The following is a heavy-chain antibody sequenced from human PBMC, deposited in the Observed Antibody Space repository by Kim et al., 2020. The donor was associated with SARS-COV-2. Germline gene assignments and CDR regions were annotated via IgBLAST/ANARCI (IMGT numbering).Heavy chain of an antibody. J-gene: IGHJ2*01. D-gene: IGHD1-26*01. Sequence: ADSVKGRFTISRDNAKNTVYLQMNSLRAEDTAVYSCARPEVPGTNWHFDLWGRGTLVTVSS. CDR3: ARPEVPGTNWHFDL. V-gene: IGHV3-74*01.